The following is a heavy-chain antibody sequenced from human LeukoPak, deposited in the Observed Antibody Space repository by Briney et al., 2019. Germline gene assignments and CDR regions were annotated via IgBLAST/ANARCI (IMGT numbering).Heavy chain of an antibody. CDR2: IKQDGSEK. J-gene: IGHJ4*02. Sequence: GGSLRLSCAASGFTFSSYWMSWVRQAPGKGLEWVANIKQDGSEKYYVDSVKGRFTISRDNAKNSLYLQMNSLRAEDTAVYYCARLYSSGWYPTYYFDYWGQGTLVTVSS. CDR3: ARLYSSGWYPTYYFDY. CDR1: GFTFSSYW. D-gene: IGHD6-19*01. V-gene: IGHV3-7*01.